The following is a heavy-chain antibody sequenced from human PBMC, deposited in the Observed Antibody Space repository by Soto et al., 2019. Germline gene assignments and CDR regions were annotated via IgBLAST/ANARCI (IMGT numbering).Heavy chain of an antibody. D-gene: IGHD3-16*01. CDR2: ISHSGTV. CDR3: ARDYDGFDY. CDR1: SVPITGSNW. J-gene: IGHJ4*02. Sequence: SETLSLTCDVSSVPITGSNWWTWVRQPPGKGLEWLGKISHSGTVNYNATLRSRVTISVDKPKNQLSLKLMSVTAADTAVYYCARDYDGFDYWGPGSLVTVSS. V-gene: IGHV4-4*02.